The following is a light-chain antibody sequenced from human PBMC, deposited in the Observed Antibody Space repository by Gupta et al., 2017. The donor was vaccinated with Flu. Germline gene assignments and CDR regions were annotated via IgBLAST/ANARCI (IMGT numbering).Light chain of an antibody. CDR2: SAS. V-gene: IGKV3-15*01. CDR3: QQYNNWGT. J-gene: IGKJ1*01. Sequence: PGERATLSCRASQSIRYNLAWYPQKPGQAPRLLIYSASPRATGIPARFSGSGSGTEFTLTISSLQSEDFAIYYCQQYNNWGTCGHGTKVEIK. CDR1: QSIRYN.